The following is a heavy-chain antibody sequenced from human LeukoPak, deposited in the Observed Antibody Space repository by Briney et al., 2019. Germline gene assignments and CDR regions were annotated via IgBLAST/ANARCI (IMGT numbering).Heavy chain of an antibody. CDR1: GGIFSSYA. V-gene: IGHV1-69*13. CDR3: ARVPDDTIFGVVTDSGAFDI. D-gene: IGHD3-3*01. Sequence: ASVKVSCKASGGIFSSYAISWVRQAPGQGLEWMGGIIPIFGTANYAQKFQGRVTITADESTSTAYMELSSLRSEDTAVYYCARVPDDTIFGVVTDSGAFDIWGQGTMVTVSS. J-gene: IGHJ3*02. CDR2: IIPIFGTA.